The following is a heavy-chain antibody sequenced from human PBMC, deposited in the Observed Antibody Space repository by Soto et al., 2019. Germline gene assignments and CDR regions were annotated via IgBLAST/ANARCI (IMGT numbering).Heavy chain of an antibody. CDR2: INHSGST. J-gene: IGHJ4*02. V-gene: IGHV4-34*01. CDR1: GGSFSGYY. CDR3: ARDKITGLFDY. Sequence: QVQLQQWGAGLLKPSETLSLTCAVYGGSFSGYYWTWIRQPPGTGLKWIGEINHSGSTNYNPSLKSRVTISVGTSKIQFSLKWTSVIAADTAVYYCARDKITGLFDYWGQGTLVTVSS. D-gene: IGHD2-8*02.